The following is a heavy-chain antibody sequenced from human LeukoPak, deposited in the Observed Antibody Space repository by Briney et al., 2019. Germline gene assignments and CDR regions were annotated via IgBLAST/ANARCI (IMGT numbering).Heavy chain of an antibody. D-gene: IGHD3-10*01. CDR1: GYMFSDYY. CDR3: ATYGSGSGTFFDS. J-gene: IGHJ4*01. CDR2: ISHSGSTI. V-gene: IGHV3-11*04. Sequence: GGSLRLSCAASGYMFSDYYMSWIRQAPEKGLEWLSYISHSGSTIYYADSVKGRFTVSRDNAKSSLYLQMNNLRAEDTALYYCATYGSGSGTFFDSWGQGTLVTVPS.